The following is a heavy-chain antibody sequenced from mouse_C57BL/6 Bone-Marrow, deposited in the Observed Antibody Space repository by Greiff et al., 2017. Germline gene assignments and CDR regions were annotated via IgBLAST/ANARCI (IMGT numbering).Heavy chain of an antibody. CDR2: IDPSDSYT. J-gene: IGHJ2*01. CDR1: GYTFTSYW. CDR3: ARRTYYGSSYPDY. V-gene: IGHV1-69*01. D-gene: IGHD1-1*01. Sequence: VKLQQPEAELVMPGASVKLSCKASGYTFTSYWMHWVKQRPGQGLEWIGEIDPSDSYTNYNQKFKGKSTLTVDKSSSTAYMQLSSLTSEDSAVXYCARRTYYGSSYPDYWGQGTTLTVSS.